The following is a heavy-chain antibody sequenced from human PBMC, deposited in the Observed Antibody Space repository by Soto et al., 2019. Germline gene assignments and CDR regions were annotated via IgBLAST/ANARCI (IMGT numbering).Heavy chain of an antibody. J-gene: IGHJ4*02. CDR3: VRGPSGDKVDS. CDR2: IYDGGRT. D-gene: IGHD7-27*01. Sequence: QVQLQESGPGLVKPSQTLSLTCTVSGGSISTVDYWWSWIRQSPDMGLEWIGHIYDGGRTYNNPSLESRVTISVDTSQSQLSLTLSSVSAADTAVYYCVRGPSGDKVDSWGQGTLVTVSS. V-gene: IGHV4-30-4*01. CDR1: GGSISTVDYW.